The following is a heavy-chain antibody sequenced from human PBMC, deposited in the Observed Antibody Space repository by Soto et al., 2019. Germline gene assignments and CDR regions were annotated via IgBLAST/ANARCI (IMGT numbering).Heavy chain of an antibody. CDR2: INHSGST. V-gene: IGHV4-34*01. J-gene: IGHJ6*02. CDR1: GGSFSGYY. D-gene: IGHD3-9*01. CDR3: ARGRSRYDILTGYYDYNYAMDV. Sequence: SETLSLTCAVYGGSFSGYYWSWIRQSPGKGLEWIGEINHSGSTNYNPSLKSRVTISVDTSRNQFSLKLSSVIAADTAVYYCARGRSRYDILTGYYDYNYAMDVWGQGTTVTVSS.